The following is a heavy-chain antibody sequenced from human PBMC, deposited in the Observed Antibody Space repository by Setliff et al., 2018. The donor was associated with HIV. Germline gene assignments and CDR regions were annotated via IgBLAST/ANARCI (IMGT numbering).Heavy chain of an antibody. D-gene: IGHD3-9*01. Sequence: GGSLRLSCAASGFTFNNYGMNWVRQAPGKGLEWVALIYYDGSKKYYADSVQGRFTISRDNSKKMLYLQMNSLRAEDTAVYYCAKSFEASDVFDIWGQGTVVTVS. V-gene: IGHV3-33*06. CDR1: GFTFNNYG. CDR2: IYYDGSKK. CDR3: AKSFEASDVFDI. J-gene: IGHJ3*02.